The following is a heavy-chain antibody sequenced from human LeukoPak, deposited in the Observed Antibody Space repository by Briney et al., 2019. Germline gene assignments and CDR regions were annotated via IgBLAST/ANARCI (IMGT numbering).Heavy chain of an antibody. V-gene: IGHV4-4*07. CDR2: IYTSGST. Sequence: SETLSLTCTVSGGSISSYDWSWIRQPAGKGLEWLGRIYTSGSTNYNPSLKSRVTMSVDTSKNQFSLKLSSLTAADTAVYYCATEVGSGYGGLTFDFWGQGTMVTVSS. CDR1: GGSISSYD. CDR3: ATEVGSGYGGLTFDF. J-gene: IGHJ3*01. D-gene: IGHD6-19*01.